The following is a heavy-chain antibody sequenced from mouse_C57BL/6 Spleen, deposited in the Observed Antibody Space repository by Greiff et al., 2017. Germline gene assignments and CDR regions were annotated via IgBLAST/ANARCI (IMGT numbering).Heavy chain of an antibody. D-gene: IGHD1-1*01. CDR2: IYPGDGDT. V-gene: IGHV1-82*01. CDR1: GYAFSSSW. CDR3: ARSITTVASYAMDY. J-gene: IGHJ4*01. Sequence: QVQLQQSGPELVKPGASVKISCTASGYAFSSSWMNWVKQRPGKGLEWIGRIYPGDGDTNYNGKFKGKATLTADKSSSTAYMQLSSLTSEDSAVYFCARSITTVASYAMDYWGQGTSVTVSS.